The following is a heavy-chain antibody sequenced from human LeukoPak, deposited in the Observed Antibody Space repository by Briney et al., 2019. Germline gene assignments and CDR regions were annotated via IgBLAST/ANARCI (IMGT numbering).Heavy chain of an antibody. CDR3: STISPQRGYIYGYYFDS. D-gene: IGHD5-18*01. CDR1: GFTFSNSW. V-gene: IGHV3-15*01. Sequence: GGSLRLSCAASGFTFSNSWMNWVRQTPGEGLEWVGRIKSKTDGETTEYATPVKDRFTISRDESKATVYLQMNSLKTEDTAVYYCSTISPQRGYIYGYYFDSWGQGTLVTVSA. CDR2: IKSKTDGETT. J-gene: IGHJ4*02.